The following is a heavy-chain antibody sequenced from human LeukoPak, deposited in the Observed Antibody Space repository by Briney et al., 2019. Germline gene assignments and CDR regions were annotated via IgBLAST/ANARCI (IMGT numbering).Heavy chain of an antibody. V-gene: IGHV3-7*01. D-gene: IGHD6-19*01. Sequence: GGSLRLSCAASRFTLSNYWISWVRQAPGKGLEWVANIKQDGSETYYVDSVKGRFTISRDNAKNSLSLQMNSLRAEDTAVYYCARQRGSGCLDYWGQVTLVTVSS. CDR2: IKQDGSET. CDR3: ARQRGSGCLDY. CDR1: RFTLSNYW. J-gene: IGHJ4*02.